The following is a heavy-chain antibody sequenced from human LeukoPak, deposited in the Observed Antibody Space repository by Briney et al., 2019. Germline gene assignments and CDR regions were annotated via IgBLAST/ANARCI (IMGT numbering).Heavy chain of an antibody. J-gene: IGHJ4*02. D-gene: IGHD6-13*01. Sequence: GGSLRLSCAASGFTFSSYSMNWVRQAPGKGLEWVSSISSSSSYIYYADSVKGRFTISRDNAKNSLYLQMNSLRAEDTAVYYCAKDSVAAAGTIYFDYWGQGTLVTVSS. CDR3: AKDSVAAAGTIYFDY. V-gene: IGHV3-21*04. CDR2: ISSSSSYI. CDR1: GFTFSSYS.